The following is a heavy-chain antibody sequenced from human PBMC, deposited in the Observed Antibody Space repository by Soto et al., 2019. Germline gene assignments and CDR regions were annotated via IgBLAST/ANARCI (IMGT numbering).Heavy chain of an antibody. CDR1: GFTFSSYA. CDR2: ISYDGRKK. Sequence: QVQLVESGGGVVQPGRSLRLSCAASGFTFSSYAMHWARQAPGKGLEWVAVISYDGRKKDNADSVKCRFTISRDNSNITMYLEMNGLRAEDTAVYYCARGCSSNDCYTNYYYYYAMDVWGHGTTVTVYS. CDR3: ARGCSSNDCYTNYYYYYAMDV. D-gene: IGHD2-2*02. J-gene: IGHJ6*02. V-gene: IGHV3-30*04.